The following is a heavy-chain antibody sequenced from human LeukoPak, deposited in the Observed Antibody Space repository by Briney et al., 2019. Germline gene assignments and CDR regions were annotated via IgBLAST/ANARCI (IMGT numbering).Heavy chain of an antibody. D-gene: IGHD1-26*01. Sequence: GGSLRLSCAASGFTFSSSAMSWVRQAPGKGLEWVSDISNTGGSTSYADSVKGRFSISRDISKNTLYLQMNSLRAEDTAVYYCAKAAGSTRYFDCWGQGTLVTVSS. CDR3: AKAAGSTRYFDC. J-gene: IGHJ4*02. V-gene: IGHV3-23*01. CDR1: GFTFSSSA. CDR2: ISNTGGST.